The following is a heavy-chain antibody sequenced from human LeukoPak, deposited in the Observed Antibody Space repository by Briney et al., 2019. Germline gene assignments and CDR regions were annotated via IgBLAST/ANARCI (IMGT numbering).Heavy chain of an antibody. V-gene: IGHV3-21*01. CDR1: GFTFSSYS. J-gene: IGHJ4*02. D-gene: IGHD3-22*01. Sequence: GGSLRLSCAASGFTFSSYSMNWVRQAAGNGLDWVSSISSSSSYIYYADSVKGRFTISRDNAKNSLYLQMNSLRAEDTAVYYCARGVLYYDSSGYHDYWGQGTLVTVSS. CDR3: ARGVLYYDSSGYHDY. CDR2: ISSSSSYI.